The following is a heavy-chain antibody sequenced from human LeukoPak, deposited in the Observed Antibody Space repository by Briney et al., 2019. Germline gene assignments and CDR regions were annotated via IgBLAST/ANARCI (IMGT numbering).Heavy chain of an antibody. V-gene: IGHV1-46*01. D-gene: IGHD6-19*01. CDR3: ARDLGYSSGWRGRAWFDP. Sequence: ASVKVSCKASGYTFTSYYMHWVRQAPGQGLEWMGIINPSGGSASYTQKFQGRVTMTRDTSTSTVYMELSSLRSEDTAVYYCARDLGYSSGWRGRAWFDPWGQGTLVTVSS. CDR2: INPSGGSA. CDR1: GYTFTSYY. J-gene: IGHJ5*02.